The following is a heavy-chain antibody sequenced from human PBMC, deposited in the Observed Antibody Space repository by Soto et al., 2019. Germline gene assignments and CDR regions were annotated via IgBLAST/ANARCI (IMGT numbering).Heavy chain of an antibody. CDR2: FDAGDGET. CDR1: GYTLTGLS. D-gene: IGHD1-26*01. J-gene: IGHJ4*02. CDR3: AVRSSWLGATNY. Sequence: GASVKVSCKVSGYTLTGLSMHWVRQAPGKGLEWMGCFDAGDGETIYAQKFQGRVTMTEDTSTNTAYMELSSLRSEDTAVYYCAVRSSWLGATNYWGQGTLVTVSS. V-gene: IGHV1-24*01.